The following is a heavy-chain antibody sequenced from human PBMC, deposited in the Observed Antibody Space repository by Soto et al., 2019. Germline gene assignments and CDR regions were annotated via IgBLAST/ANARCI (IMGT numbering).Heavy chain of an antibody. CDR2: MDPNSGST. CDR1: GYTFTSYD. V-gene: IGHV1-8*01. D-gene: IGHD2-15*01. CDR3: ARGRWTQPPPHYSLDY. Sequence: GASVKVSCKASGYTFTSYDINWVRQATGQGLEWMGWMDPNSGSTGYAEKFQGRVTITRNTSTNTAYMELTSLTSEDTTVYYCARGRWTQPPPHYSLDYRGQGTLVTVS. J-gene: IGHJ4*02.